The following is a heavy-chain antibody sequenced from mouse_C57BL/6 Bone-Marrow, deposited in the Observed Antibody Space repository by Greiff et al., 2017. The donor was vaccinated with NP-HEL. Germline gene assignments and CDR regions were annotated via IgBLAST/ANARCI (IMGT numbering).Heavy chain of an antibody. J-gene: IGHJ4*01. V-gene: IGHV1-74*01. D-gene: IGHD1-1*01. CDR1: GYTFTSYW. CDR2: IHPSDGDT. CDR3: AIEDGSVYRSYAIDY. Sequence: VQLQQPGAELVKPGASVKVSCKASGYTFTSYWMHWVKQRPGQGLEWIGRIHPSDGDTNYNQKFKGKATLTVDKSSSPAYMQLISLTSDDSAVYYCAIEDGSVYRSYAIDYWGQGTSVTVSS.